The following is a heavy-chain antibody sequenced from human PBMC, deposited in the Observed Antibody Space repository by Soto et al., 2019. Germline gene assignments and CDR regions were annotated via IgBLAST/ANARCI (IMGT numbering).Heavy chain of an antibody. V-gene: IGHV1-46*01. J-gene: IGHJ4*02. CDR3: ARDRRITIFGVVIIPGYFDY. D-gene: IGHD3-3*01. Sequence: GASVKVSCKASGYTFTCYYIHWVRQAPGQGLEWMGIINPSGGSSTYAQKFQGRVTITRDTSASTVYMELTSLRSEDTAVCYCARDRRITIFGVVIIPGYFDYWGQGTLVTVSS. CDR2: INPSGGSS. CDR1: GYTFTCYY.